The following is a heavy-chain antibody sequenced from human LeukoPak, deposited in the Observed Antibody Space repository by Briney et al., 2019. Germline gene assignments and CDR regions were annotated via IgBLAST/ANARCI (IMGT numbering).Heavy chain of an antibody. Sequence: PGGSLRLSCAASGFTFDDYAMHWVRQAPGKGLEWVSGISWNSGSIGHADSVKGRFTISRDNAKNSLYLQMNSLRAEDTALYYCAKATYSSGWYSSGAFDIWGQGTMVTVSS. D-gene: IGHD6-19*01. CDR1: GFTFDDYA. V-gene: IGHV3-9*01. J-gene: IGHJ3*02. CDR3: AKATYSSGWYSSGAFDI. CDR2: ISWNSGSI.